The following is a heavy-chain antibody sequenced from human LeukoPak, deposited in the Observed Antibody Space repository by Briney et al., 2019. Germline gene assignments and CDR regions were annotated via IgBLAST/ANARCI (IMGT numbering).Heavy chain of an antibody. CDR3: ARDGYCSSTSCYSPLDY. V-gene: IGHV3-7*01. CDR2: TKPDGRSE. CDR1: AFTFRHYC. D-gene: IGHD2-2*03. Sequence: LPGGSLTLSCAPSAFTFRHYCMVGVPHSPGKGVEGVVNTKPDGRSEYYADSVKGRFTTSRENAKNSLYLQMNSLRAEDTAVYYCARDGYCSSTSCYSPLDYWGQGTLVTVSS. J-gene: IGHJ4*02.